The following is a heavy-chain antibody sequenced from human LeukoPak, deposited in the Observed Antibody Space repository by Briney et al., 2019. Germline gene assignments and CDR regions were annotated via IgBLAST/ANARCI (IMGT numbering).Heavy chain of an antibody. D-gene: IGHD5-12*01. J-gene: IGHJ4*02. V-gene: IGHV4-59*08. CDR2: IHYSGTT. CDR1: GGSISTYY. CDR3: ARMGGYSGYATH. Sequence: SETLSLTCTVSGGSISTYYWSWIRQPPGKGLGWIGYIHYSGTTNHNPSLKNRVTISLDTPKNQFSLNLSSVTAADTAVYYCARMGGYSGYATHWGQGTLVTVSS.